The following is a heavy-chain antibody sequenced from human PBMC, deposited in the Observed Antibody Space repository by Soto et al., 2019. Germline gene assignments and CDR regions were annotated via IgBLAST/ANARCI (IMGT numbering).Heavy chain of an antibody. V-gene: IGHV5-51*01. CDR3: ARTPSQYYDFWSGYYFFWDY. CDR1: GYSFTSYW. CDR2: IYPGDSDT. D-gene: IGHD3-3*01. J-gene: IGHJ4*02. Sequence: GESLKISCKGSGYSFTSYWIGWVRQMPGKGLEWMGIIYPGDSDTRYSPSFQGQVTISADKSISTAYLQWSSLKASDTAMYYCARTPSQYYDFWSGYYFFWDYWGQGTLVTVSS.